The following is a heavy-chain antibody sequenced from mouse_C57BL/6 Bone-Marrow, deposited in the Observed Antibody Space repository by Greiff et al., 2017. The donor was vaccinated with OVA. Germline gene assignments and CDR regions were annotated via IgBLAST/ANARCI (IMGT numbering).Heavy chain of an antibody. D-gene: IGHD1-1*01. CDR2: IWRGGST. J-gene: IGHJ1*03. V-gene: IGHV2-5*01. CDR1: GFSLTSYG. CDR3: ATNQYYGSSHWYFDV. Sequence: QVQLVESGPGLVQPSQSLSITCTVSGFSLTSYGVHWVRQSPGKGLEWLGVIWRGGSTDYNAAFMSRLSITKDNSKSQVFFKMNSLQADDTAIYYCATNQYYGSSHWYFDVWGTGTTVTVSS.